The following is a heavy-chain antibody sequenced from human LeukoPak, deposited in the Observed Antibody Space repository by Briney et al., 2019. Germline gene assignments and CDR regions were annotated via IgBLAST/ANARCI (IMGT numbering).Heavy chain of an antibody. CDR2: INPNSGGT. CDR1: GYTFTDYY. D-gene: IGHD4-11*01. J-gene: IGHJ5*02. Sequence: GASVKVSCKASGYTFTDYYMHWVRQAPGQGLEWMGWINPNSGGTKYAQNFQGRVTMTRDTSISTAYMELSRLRSDDTAVYYCARTVTTTNWFDPWGQGTLVTVSS. CDR3: ARTVTTTNWFDP. V-gene: IGHV1-2*02.